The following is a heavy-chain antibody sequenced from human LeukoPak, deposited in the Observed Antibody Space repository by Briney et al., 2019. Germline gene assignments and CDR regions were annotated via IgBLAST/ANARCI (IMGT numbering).Heavy chain of an antibody. CDR3: TTDLVAVAGTDY. Sequence: GGSLRLSCAASGFTFSSYGMHWVRQAPGKGLEWVAVISYDGSNKYYADSVKGRFTISRDNSKNTLYLQMNSLKTEDTAVYYCTTDLVAVAGTDYWGQGTLVTVSS. CDR2: ISYDGSNK. D-gene: IGHD6-19*01. J-gene: IGHJ4*02. V-gene: IGHV3-30*03. CDR1: GFTFSSYG.